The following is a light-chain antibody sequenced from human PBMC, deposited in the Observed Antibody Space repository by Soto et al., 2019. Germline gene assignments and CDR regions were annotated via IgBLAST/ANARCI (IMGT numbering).Light chain of an antibody. CDR1: ISNIGAGYD. Sequence: QPVLRQPPSVSGAPGQRVTISCTGSISNIGAGYDVHWYQQLPGTAPKLLIYGNRNRPSGVPDRFSGSKYGNSASLAITGLQAEDEDDYYCQSYDSSLSVSYVFGTGTKVTVL. V-gene: IGLV1-40*01. CDR2: GNR. CDR3: QSYDSSLSVSYV. J-gene: IGLJ1*01.